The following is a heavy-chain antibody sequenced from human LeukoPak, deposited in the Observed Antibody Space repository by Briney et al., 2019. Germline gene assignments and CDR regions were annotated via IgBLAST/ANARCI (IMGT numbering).Heavy chain of an antibody. CDR1: GGSISSDDYY. CDR2: IHYSGCT. Sequence: SETLSLTCTVSGGSISSDDYYWSWIRQPPGKGLEWIGYIHYSGCTYYNPSLKSRVTISVDTSKNQFSLKVNSVTAADTAVYYCARDLVATTGGFDYWGQGTLVTVSS. CDR3: ARDLVATTGGFDY. J-gene: IGHJ4*02. V-gene: IGHV4-30-4*01. D-gene: IGHD5-12*01.